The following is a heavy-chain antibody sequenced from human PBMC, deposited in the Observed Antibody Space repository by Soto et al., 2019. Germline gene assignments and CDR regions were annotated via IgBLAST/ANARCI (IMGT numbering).Heavy chain of an antibody. CDR3: ARLAHPGADYYDSRSGNPKYYFDY. CDR2: INHSGST. J-gene: IGHJ4*02. CDR1: GGSFSGYY. D-gene: IGHD3-22*01. V-gene: IGHV4-34*01. Sequence: NPSETLSLTCAVYGGSFSGYYWSWIRQPPGKGLGWIGEINHSGSTNYNPSLKSRVTISVDTSKNQFSLKLSSVTAADTAVYYCARLAHPGADYYDSRSGNPKYYFDYWGQGTLVTVSS.